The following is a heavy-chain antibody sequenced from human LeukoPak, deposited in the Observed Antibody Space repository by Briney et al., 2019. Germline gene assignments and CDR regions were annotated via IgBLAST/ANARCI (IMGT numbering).Heavy chain of an antibody. CDR1: GFIFSNYD. V-gene: IGHV3-13*01. CDR3: ARGQEPLAFDI. J-gene: IGHJ3*02. CDR2: IGTAGDT. D-gene: IGHD1-26*01. Sequence: GGSLRLSCAASGFIFSNYDMHWVRQATGKGLEWVSAIGTAGDTYYPGSVKGRFTISRENAKNSLYLQMNSLRAGDTAVYYCARGQEPLAFDIWGQGTMVTVSS.